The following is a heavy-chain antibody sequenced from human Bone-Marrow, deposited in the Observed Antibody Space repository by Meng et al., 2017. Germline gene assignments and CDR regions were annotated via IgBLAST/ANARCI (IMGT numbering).Heavy chain of an antibody. Sequence: GESLKISCAASGSTFSSYAMHWVRQAPGKGLEWVAVISYDGSNKYYADSVKGRFTISRDNSKNTLYLQMNSLRAEDTAVYYCARDRHARIAVAGKGYYYYGMDVWGQGTTVTVSS. CDR3: ARDRHARIAVAGKGYYYYGMDV. CDR2: ISYDGSNK. CDR1: GSTFSSYA. D-gene: IGHD6-19*01. V-gene: IGHV3-30*01. J-gene: IGHJ6*02.